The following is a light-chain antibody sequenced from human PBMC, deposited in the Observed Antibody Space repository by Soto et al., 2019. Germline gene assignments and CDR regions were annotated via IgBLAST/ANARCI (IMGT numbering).Light chain of an antibody. V-gene: IGLV1-40*01. CDR1: SSNIGAGYD. CDR3: PSYDSSLSGSV. Sequence: QSVLTQPPSVSGAPGQRVTISCTGSSSNIGAGYDVHWYQQLPGTAPKLLIYGNSNRPSGVPYRFSGSKSGTSASLAITGLQAEDEADYYCPSYDSSLSGSVFGGGTKLTVL. J-gene: IGLJ2*01. CDR2: GNS.